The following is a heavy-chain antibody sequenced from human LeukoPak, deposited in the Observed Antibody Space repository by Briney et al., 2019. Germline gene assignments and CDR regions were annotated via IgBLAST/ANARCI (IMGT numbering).Heavy chain of an antibody. D-gene: IGHD6-6*01. V-gene: IGHV1-69*13. Sequence: ASVKVSCKASGGTFSSYAISWVRQAPGQGLEWMGGIIPIFGTANYAQKFQGRVTINADESTSTAYMELSSLRSEDTAVYYCARDQGFSSSSDYWGQGTLVTVSS. CDR3: ARDQGFSSSSDY. CDR2: IIPIFGTA. CDR1: GGTFSSYA. J-gene: IGHJ4*02.